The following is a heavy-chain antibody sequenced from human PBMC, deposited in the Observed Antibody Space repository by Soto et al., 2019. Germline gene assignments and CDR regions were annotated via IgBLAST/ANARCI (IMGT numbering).Heavy chain of an antibody. CDR2: IYSGGST. CDR3: AREREGYYYYYMDV. V-gene: IGHV3-66*01. CDR1: GFTVSSNY. D-gene: IGHD1-26*01. J-gene: IGHJ6*03. Sequence: GESLKISCAASGFTVSSNYMSWVRQAPGKGLEWVSVIYSGGSTYYADSVKGRFTISRDNSKNTLYLQMNSLRAEDTAVYYCAREREGYYYYYMDVWGKGTTVTVSS.